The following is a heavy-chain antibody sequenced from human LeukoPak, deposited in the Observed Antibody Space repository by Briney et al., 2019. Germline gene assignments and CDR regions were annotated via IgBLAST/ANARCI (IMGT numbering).Heavy chain of an antibody. CDR3: AKDPGKTVTHSSIYFDY. D-gene: IGHD4-17*01. V-gene: IGHV3-23*01. J-gene: IGHJ4*02. Sequence: PGGSLRLSCAASGFTFSSYAMSWVRQAPGKGLEWVSAISGSGGSTYYADSVKGRFTISRDNSKNTLYLQMNSLRAEDTAVYYCAKDPGKTVTHSSIYFDYWAREPWSPSPQ. CDR1: GFTFSSYA. CDR2: ISGSGGST.